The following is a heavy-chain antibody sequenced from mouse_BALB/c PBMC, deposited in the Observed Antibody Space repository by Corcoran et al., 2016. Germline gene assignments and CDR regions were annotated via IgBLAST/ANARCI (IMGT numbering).Heavy chain of an antibody. CDR2: IDPANGNT. Sequence: EVQLQQSGAELVKPGASVKLSCTASGFNIKDTYMHWVKQRPEQGLEWIGRIDPANGNTKYDPKFQGKATITADTSSNTAYLQLSILTSEDTAVYYCDIGNGYYAMDDWGQGTSVTVSS. V-gene: IGHV14-3*02. D-gene: IGHD3-3*01. J-gene: IGHJ4*01. CDR1: GFNIKDTY. CDR3: DIGNGYYAMDD.